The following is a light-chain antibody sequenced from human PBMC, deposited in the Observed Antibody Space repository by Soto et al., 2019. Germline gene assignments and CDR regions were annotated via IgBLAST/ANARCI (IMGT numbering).Light chain of an antibody. CDR2: AAS. CDR3: QQYGIPHLP. J-gene: IGKJ4*01. V-gene: IGKV3-20*01. Sequence: MLTQSPGALSLSPGDRATLSCRPSQSVAGSSLAWYQQKPAQAPRLLIYAASNRATGIPARFSGSGSGTDFSLIINGLEPEDFAVYFCQQYGIPHLPFGGGT. CDR1: QSVAGSS.